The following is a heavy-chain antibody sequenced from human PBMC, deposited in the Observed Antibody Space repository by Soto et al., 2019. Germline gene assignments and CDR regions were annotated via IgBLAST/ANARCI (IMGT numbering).Heavy chain of an antibody. D-gene: IGHD3-10*01. Sequence: HPGGSLRLSCAASGFTFSDYWMHWVRQAPGKGLVWVSRINSDGSSTSYADSVKGRFTVSRDNAKNTLYLQMNSLRAEDAAVYYCARLWMIRGVISEYWGQGTLVTVSS. J-gene: IGHJ4*02. CDR2: INSDGSST. CDR1: GFTFSDYW. CDR3: ARLWMIRGVISEY. V-gene: IGHV3-74*01.